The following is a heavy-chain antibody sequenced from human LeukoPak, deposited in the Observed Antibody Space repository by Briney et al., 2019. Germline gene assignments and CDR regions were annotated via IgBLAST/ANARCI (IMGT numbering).Heavy chain of an antibody. D-gene: IGHD3-10*01. CDR2: ISYDGSNK. J-gene: IGHJ6*04. CDR1: GFTFSSFG. CDR3: AELRGQLLWFGDPLLYYGMDV. V-gene: IGHV3-30*18. Sequence: GGSLRLSGAASGFTFSSFGMHWVRQAPGKGLEWVAGISYDGSNKYYADSVKGRFTISRDNSKNTLYLQMNSLRAEDTAVYYCAELRGQLLWFGDPLLYYGMDVWGKGTTVTVSS.